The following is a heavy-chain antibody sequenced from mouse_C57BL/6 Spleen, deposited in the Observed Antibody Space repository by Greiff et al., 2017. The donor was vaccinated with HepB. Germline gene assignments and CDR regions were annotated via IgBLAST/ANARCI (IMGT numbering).Heavy chain of an antibody. CDR2: ISYDGSN. D-gene: IGHD2-4*01. Sequence: EVKLLESGPGLVKPSQSLSLTCSVTGYSITSGYYWNWIRQFPGNKLEWMGYISYDGSNNYNPSLKNRISITRDTSKNQFFLKLNSVTTEDTATYYCARQGDLRLRQDYAMDYWGQGTSVTVSS. V-gene: IGHV3-6*01. CDR1: GYSITSGYY. CDR3: ARQGDLRLRQDYAMDY. J-gene: IGHJ4*01.